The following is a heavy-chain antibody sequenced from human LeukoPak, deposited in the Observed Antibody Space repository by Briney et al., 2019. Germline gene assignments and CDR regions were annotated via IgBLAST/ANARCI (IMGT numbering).Heavy chain of an antibody. V-gene: IGHV3-21*01. CDR3: ARGSDCSGGSCYSYWYFDL. J-gene: IGHJ2*01. D-gene: IGHD2-15*01. CDR2: ISSSSSYV. CDR1: GFTFSSYS. Sequence: PGGSLRLSCAASGFTFSSYSMNWVRQAPGKGLEWVSSISSSSSYVYYADSVKGRFTISGDNAKNTLYLQMNSLRAEDTAMYYCARGSDCSGGSCYSYWYFDLWGRGTLVTVSS.